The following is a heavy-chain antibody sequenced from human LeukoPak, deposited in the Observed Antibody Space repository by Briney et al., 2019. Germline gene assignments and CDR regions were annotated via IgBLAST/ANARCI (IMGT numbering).Heavy chain of an antibody. CDR1: GFSINNNY. V-gene: IGHV3-53*01. CDR3: ARDSAFSSYSN. D-gene: IGHD2-15*01. J-gene: IGHJ1*01. CDR2: IYSDRST. Sequence: GGSLRLSCTASGFSINNNYMSWVRQAPGKGLEWVSIIYSDRSTYYPESVKGRFTISRDDSKDTLLLQMDSLRVEDTAIYYCARDSAFSSYSNWGQGALVTVSS.